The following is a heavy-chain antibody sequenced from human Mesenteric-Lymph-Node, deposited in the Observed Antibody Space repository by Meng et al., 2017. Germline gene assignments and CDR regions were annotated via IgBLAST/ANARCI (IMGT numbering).Heavy chain of an antibody. CDR1: GFTFSSYS. D-gene: IGHD5-18*01. CDR3: ARDGYSYGYGY. CDR2: ISSSSSYI. Sequence: GESLKISCAASGFTFSSYSTNWVRQAPGKGLEWVSSISSSSSYIYYADSVKGRFTISRDNAKNSLYLQMNSLRAEYTAVYYCARDGYSYGYGYWGQGTLVTVSS. V-gene: IGHV3-21*01. J-gene: IGHJ4*02.